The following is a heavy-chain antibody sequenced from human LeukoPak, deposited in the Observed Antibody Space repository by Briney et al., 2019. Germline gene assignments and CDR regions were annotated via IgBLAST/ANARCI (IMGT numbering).Heavy chain of an antibody. CDR1: GGSISSSSYY. CDR2: IYYSGST. Sequence: PSETLSLTCTVSGGSISSSSYYWGWIRQPPGKGLEWIGSIYYSGSTYYNPSLKSRVTISVDTSKNQFSLKLSSVTAADTAVYYCARGPKRDFWSGYFDAFDIWGQGTMVTVSS. J-gene: IGHJ3*02. CDR3: ARGPKRDFWSGYFDAFDI. D-gene: IGHD3-3*01. V-gene: IGHV4-39*01.